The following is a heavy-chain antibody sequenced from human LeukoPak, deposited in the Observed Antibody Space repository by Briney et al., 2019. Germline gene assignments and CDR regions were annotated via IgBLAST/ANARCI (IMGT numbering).Heavy chain of an antibody. Sequence: GSLRLSCAASGFTFSSYDMTWVRQTPGKGLEWVALISRSGGTTYYADSVKCRFTISRDNSKNTLYLQMNSLRAEDTAEYYCAKRGGTESFYYFYYMDVWGKGTTVTVSS. CDR1: GFTFSSYD. D-gene: IGHD2-15*01. V-gene: IGHV3-23*01. CDR3: AKRGGTESFYYFYYMDV. J-gene: IGHJ6*03. CDR2: ISRSGGTT.